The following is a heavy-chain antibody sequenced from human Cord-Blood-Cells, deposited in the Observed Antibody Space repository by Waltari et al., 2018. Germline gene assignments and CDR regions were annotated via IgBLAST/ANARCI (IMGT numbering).Heavy chain of an antibody. CDR3: ARQEGSSWYNWFDP. CDR2: INHSGST. Sequence: QVQLQQWGAGLLKPSETLSLTCAAYGGSFSGYYWSWIRQPPGKGLEWIGEINHSGSTNYNPSLKSRVTISVDTSKNQFSLKLSSVTAADTAVYYCARQEGSSWYNWFDPWGQGTLVTVSS. CDR1: GGSFSGYY. J-gene: IGHJ5*02. D-gene: IGHD6-13*01. V-gene: IGHV4-34*01.